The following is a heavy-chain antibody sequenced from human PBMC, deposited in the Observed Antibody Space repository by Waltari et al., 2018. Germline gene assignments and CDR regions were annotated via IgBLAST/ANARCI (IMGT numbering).Heavy chain of an antibody. CDR1: GGSISSYY. CDR2: IYYSGST. V-gene: IGHV4-59*01. J-gene: IGHJ4*02. Sequence: QVQLQESGPGLVKPSETLSLTCTVSGGSISSYYWSWIRQPPGKGLEWIGYIYYSGSTNYNPSLKSRVTISVDTSKNQFSLKLSSVTAADTAVYYCARVYYDFWSGYFVGFDYWGQGTLVTVSS. D-gene: IGHD3-3*01. CDR3: ARVYYDFWSGYFVGFDY.